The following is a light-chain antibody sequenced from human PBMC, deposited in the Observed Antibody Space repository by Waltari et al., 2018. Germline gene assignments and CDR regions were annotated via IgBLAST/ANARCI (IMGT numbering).Light chain of an antibody. CDR1: SGHSSYA. CDR3: QTWATVIDPL. CDR2: LNTDGSH. V-gene: IGLV4-69*01. Sequence: QLVLTQSPSASASLGASVKLPCTLSSGHSSYAIAWYQQQPEKGPRYLMRLNTDGSHIKGDGIPDRVSGASAGAERYLTISSLQSEDEADEYCQTWATVIDPLFGGGTKLTVL. J-gene: IGLJ2*01.